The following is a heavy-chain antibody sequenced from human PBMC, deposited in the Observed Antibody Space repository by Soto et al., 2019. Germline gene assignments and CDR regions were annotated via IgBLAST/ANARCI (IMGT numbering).Heavy chain of an antibody. CDR3: ARDRGVATTFDY. CDR1: GGTFSSYA. V-gene: IGHV1-69*13. Sequence: SVKVSCKASGGTFSSYAISWVRQAPGQGLEWMGGIIPIFGTANYAQKSQGRVTITADESTSTAYMELSSLRSEDTAVYYCARDRGVATTFDYWGQGTLVTVSS. D-gene: IGHD5-12*01. J-gene: IGHJ4*02. CDR2: IIPIFGTA.